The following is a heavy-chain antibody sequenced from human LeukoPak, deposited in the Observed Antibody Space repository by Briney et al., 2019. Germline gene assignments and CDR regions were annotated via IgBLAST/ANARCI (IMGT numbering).Heavy chain of an antibody. CDR3: ARTGQVGATTPTRY. J-gene: IGHJ4*02. V-gene: IGHV1-18*01. CDR1: GYVFTCYG. D-gene: IGHD1-26*01. Sequence: ASVKVSCKASGYVFTCYGISWVRQAPGQGLEWMGWISAYNGNTNYAQKLQGRVTMTTETSTSTAYMELRSLRSDDTAAYYCARTGQVGATTPTRYWGQGTLVTVSS. CDR2: ISAYNGNT.